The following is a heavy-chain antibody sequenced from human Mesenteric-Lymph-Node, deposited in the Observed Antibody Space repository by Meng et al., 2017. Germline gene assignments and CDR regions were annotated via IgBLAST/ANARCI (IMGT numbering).Heavy chain of an antibody. CDR1: GGSISSSNW. Sequence: QVQLQESGPGLVKPSGTLSLTCAVSGGSISSSNWWNWVRQPPGKGLEWIGEISHSGTTNYNPSLKSRVTTSVDKSKNQFSLKLSSVTAADTAVYYCATIRGYHSWGQGTLVTVSS. V-gene: IGHV4-4*02. CDR2: ISHSGTT. D-gene: IGHD3-16*02. CDR3: ATIRGYHS. J-gene: IGHJ4*02.